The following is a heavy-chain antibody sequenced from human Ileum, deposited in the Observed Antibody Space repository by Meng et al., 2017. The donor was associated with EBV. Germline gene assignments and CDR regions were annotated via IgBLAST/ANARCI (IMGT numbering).Heavy chain of an antibody. CDR1: GDRFSSDKIA. J-gene: IGHJ4*02. CDR3: ATSRIAYFDR. Sequence: PLQDSGPELVQPSQRLSLSSVNPGDRFSSDKIAWNWIRHTPSKGFEWLGRTYRRSRWYYDYALTVKSRINISPDTSKNQVSLQLNSVTDEDTGIYYCATSRIAYFDRWGQGTLVTVSS. V-gene: IGHV6-1*01. CDR2: TYRRSRWYY.